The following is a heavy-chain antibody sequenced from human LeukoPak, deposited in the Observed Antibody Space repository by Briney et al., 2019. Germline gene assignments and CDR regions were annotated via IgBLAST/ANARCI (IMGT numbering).Heavy chain of an antibody. CDR2: ISDGGGST. D-gene: IGHD5-18*01. V-gene: IGHV3-23*01. CDR3: AKEARAYSYATD. CDR1: GFTLRSYA. J-gene: IGHJ4*02. Sequence: GGSLRLSCAASGFTLRSYAMSWVRQAPGKGLEWVSAISDGGGSTYYLDSVKGRFTISRDNSKNTVYLQMNSLAAEDTAVYYCAKEARAYSYATDWGQGTLVTVSS.